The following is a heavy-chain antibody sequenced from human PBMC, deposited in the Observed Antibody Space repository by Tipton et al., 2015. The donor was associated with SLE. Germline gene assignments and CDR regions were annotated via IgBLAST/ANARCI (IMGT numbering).Heavy chain of an antibody. CDR3: ARKHTSSWFFDD. J-gene: IGHJ4*02. V-gene: IGHV4-59*07. D-gene: IGHD6-13*01. CDR2: ISYGGGT. CDR1: GGSISSNS. Sequence: TLSLTCSVSGGSISSNSWIWIRQPPGKGLDWIGYISYGGGTNYNPSLKSRVTMSLDTSMSQFSLRLSSVTAADTAIYYCARKHTSSWFFDDWGQGTLVTVSS.